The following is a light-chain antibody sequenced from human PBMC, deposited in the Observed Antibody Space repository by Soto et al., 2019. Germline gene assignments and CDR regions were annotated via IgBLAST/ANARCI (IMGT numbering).Light chain of an antibody. J-gene: IGKJ1*01. CDR3: QQYNKWPPWT. CDR2: DAS. CDR1: QSVSTN. V-gene: IGKV3-15*01. Sequence: EIVMTQSPATLSVSPGERATLSCRASQSVSTNLAWYQQKPGQAPRLLMYDASARATGIPVRFSGSGSGTEFTLTISSLQSEDFAIYYCQQYNKWPPWTFGQGNMVEIK.